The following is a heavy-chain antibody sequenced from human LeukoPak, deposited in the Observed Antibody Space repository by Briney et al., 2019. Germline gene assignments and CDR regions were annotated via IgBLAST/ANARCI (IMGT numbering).Heavy chain of an antibody. Sequence: ASVKVSFKASGGTFSSYAISWVRQVPGQGLEWMGRIIPIFGTANYAQKFQGRVTITTYESTSTAYMELSSLRSEDTDVYYCARDALSSSPRQENSSSWYTNYWGQGTQVTVSP. CDR3: ARDALSSSPRQENSSSWYTNY. CDR2: IIPIFGTA. V-gene: IGHV1-69*05. J-gene: IGHJ4*02. CDR1: GGTFSSYA. D-gene: IGHD6-13*01.